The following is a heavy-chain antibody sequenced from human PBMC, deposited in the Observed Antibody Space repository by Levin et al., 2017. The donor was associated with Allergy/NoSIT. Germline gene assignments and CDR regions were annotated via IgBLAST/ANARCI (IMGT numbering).Heavy chain of an antibody. J-gene: IGHJ3*02. CDR3: ARGGGGYSGYDYLVLGAFDI. CDR2: ISAYNGNT. Sequence: AASVKVSCKASGYTFTSYGISWVRQAPGQGLEWMGWISAYNGNTNYAQKLQGRVTMTTDTSTSTAYMELRSLRSDDTAVYYCARGGGGYSGYDYLVLGAFDIWGQGTMVTVSS. V-gene: IGHV1-18*01. CDR1: GYTFTSYG. D-gene: IGHD5-12*01.